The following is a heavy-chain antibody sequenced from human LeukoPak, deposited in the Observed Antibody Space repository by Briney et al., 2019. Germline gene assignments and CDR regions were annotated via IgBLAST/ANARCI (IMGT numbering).Heavy chain of an antibody. Sequence: GGPLRLSCAASGFTFSSYAMSWVRQAPGKGLEWVSFISPSGDRTSNADSVEGRFTISRDNTRNTLYLQMNSLRDEDTGVYYCAIMHGYYDGSGFWVQWGQGTLVTVSS. V-gene: IGHV3-23*01. CDR1: GFTFSSYA. D-gene: IGHD3-22*01. CDR2: ISPSGDRT. J-gene: IGHJ4*02. CDR3: AIMHGYYDGSGFWVQ.